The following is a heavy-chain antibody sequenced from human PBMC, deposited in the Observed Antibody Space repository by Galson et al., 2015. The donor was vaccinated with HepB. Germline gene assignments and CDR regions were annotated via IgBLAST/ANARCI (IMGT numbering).Heavy chain of an antibody. CDR1: GYTFTSYA. Sequence: SVKVSCKASGYTFTSYAMHWVRQAPGQRLEWMGWINAGNGNTKYSQKFQGRVTITRDTSARIAYMELSSLRSEDTAVYFCARGAEDYYDYYYMDVWGRGTTVTVSS. CDR3: ARGAEDYYDYYYMDV. CDR2: INAGNGNT. V-gene: IGHV1-3*01. J-gene: IGHJ6*03.